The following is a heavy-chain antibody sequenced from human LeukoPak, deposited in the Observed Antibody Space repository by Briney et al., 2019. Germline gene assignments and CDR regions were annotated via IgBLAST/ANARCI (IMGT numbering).Heavy chain of an antibody. Sequence: SETLSLTCAVYGGSFSGYYWSWIRQPPGKELEWIGSVYYSGSTYYNPSLKSRVTISVDTSQNQFSVRLSSVTAADTAVYYCASRKLGNDYWGQGTLVTVSS. D-gene: IGHD7-27*01. J-gene: IGHJ4*02. CDR2: VYYSGST. CDR3: ASRKLGNDY. CDR1: GGSFSGYY. V-gene: IGHV4-34*01.